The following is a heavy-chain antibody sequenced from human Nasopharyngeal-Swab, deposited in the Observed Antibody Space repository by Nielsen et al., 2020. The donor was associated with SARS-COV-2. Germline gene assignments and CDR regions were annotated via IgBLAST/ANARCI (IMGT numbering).Heavy chain of an antibody. CDR1: GFTFSNYA. J-gene: IGHJ4*02. D-gene: IGHD6-19*01. CDR2: ISGSGGST. CDR3: AREEMVGQWLERGY. Sequence: GESLKISCAASGFTFSNYAMSWVRQAPGKGLEWVSAISGSGGSTYYADSVKGRFTISRDNSKNTLYLQMNSLRAEDTAVYYCAREEMVGQWLERGYWGQGTLVTVSS. V-gene: IGHV3-23*01.